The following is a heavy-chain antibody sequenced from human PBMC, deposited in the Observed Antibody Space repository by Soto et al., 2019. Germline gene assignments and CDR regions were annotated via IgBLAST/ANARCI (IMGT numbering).Heavy chain of an antibody. Sequence: GGSLRLSCAASGFTFSSYGMHWVRQAPGKGLEWVAVISYDGSNKYYADSVKGRFTISRDNSKNTLYLQMNSLRAEDTAVYYCAKALNSGYDSGIFDYWGQGTLVTVSS. CDR3: AKALNSGYDSGIFDY. V-gene: IGHV3-30*18. CDR2: ISYDGSNK. CDR1: GFTFSSYG. D-gene: IGHD5-12*01. J-gene: IGHJ4*02.